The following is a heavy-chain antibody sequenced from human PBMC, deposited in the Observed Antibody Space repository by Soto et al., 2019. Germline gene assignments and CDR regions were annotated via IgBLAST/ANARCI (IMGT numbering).Heavy chain of an antibody. Sequence: GASVKVSCKASRYTFTSYGISWVRQAPGQGLEWMGWISAYNGNTNYAQKLQGRVTMTTDTSTSTAYMELRSLRSDDTAVYYCAVTTMVRGEWWFEPWGQGTLVTVSS. CDR1: RYTFTSYG. V-gene: IGHV1-18*01. CDR3: AVTTMVRGEWWFEP. CDR2: ISAYNGNT. D-gene: IGHD5-18*01. J-gene: IGHJ5*02.